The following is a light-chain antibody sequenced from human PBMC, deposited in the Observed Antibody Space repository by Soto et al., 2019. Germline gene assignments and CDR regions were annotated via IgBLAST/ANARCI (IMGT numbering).Light chain of an antibody. CDR1: SGDVGRYNY. Sequence: QSALTQPASVSGSPGQSITISCTGTSGDVGRYNYVSWYQQHPGKAPKLMIYEVSNRPSGVSNRFSGSKSGNTASLTISGLQAEDEADYYCSSYTSSSTRVFGGGTKLTVL. CDR2: EVS. CDR3: SSYTSSSTRV. J-gene: IGLJ3*02. V-gene: IGLV2-14*01.